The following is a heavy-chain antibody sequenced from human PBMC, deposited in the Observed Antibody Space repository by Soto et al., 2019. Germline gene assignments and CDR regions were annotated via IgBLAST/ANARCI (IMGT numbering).Heavy chain of an antibody. V-gene: IGHV1-69*13. CDR2: VIPVFNTS. J-gene: IGHJ4*02. CDR1: GVAFGRYS. D-gene: IGHD4-17*01. CDR3: ARGDEMTAVTIFEY. Sequence: SVKVSCKTSGVAFGRYSVSWVRQAPGQGLEWIGGVIPVFNTSNYSLKFQGRVAIFADVSTSTVFMELRSLRSEDTALYYCARGDEMTAVTIFEYWGQGTLVTVSS.